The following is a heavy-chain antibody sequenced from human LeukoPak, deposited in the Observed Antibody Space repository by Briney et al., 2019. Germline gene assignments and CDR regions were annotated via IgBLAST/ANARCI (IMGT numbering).Heavy chain of an antibody. D-gene: IGHD3-10*01. CDR1: GGSISSSSYY. V-gene: IGHV4-39*07. Sequence: SETLSLTCTVSGGSISSSSYYWGWIRQPPGKGLEWIGSIYYSGSTYYNPSLKSRVTISVDTSKNQFSLKLSSVTAADTAVYYCARDYAYGSGSYPTDYWGQGTLVTVSS. CDR3: ARDYAYGSGSYPTDY. J-gene: IGHJ4*02. CDR2: IYYSGST.